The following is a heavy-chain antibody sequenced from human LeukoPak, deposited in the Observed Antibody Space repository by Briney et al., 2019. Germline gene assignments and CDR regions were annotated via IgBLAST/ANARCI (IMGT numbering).Heavy chain of an antibody. Sequence: GGSLRLSCAASGFTFSMYWMSWVRQAPGKGPEWVANIKVDGSEIYYVDSVKGRFTLSGDNAKNSLYLQMNSLRAEDTAVYYCTRDRQGPRLYEMDIWGQGTTVTVSS. CDR3: TRDRQGPRLYEMDI. D-gene: IGHD2-8*01. V-gene: IGHV3-7*01. CDR1: GFTFSMYW. CDR2: IKVDGSEI. J-gene: IGHJ6*02.